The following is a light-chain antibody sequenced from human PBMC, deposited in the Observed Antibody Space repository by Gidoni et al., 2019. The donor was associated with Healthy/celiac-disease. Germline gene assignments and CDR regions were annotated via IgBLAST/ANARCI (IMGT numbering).Light chain of an antibody. CDR2: AAS. V-gene: IGKV1-39*01. CDR1: QSISSY. CDR3: QQSYSTLIFT. Sequence: DIQMTQSPSSLSASVGDRVTITCRASQSISSYLNWYQQKPGKAPKLLIYAASSLQSGVPSRFSGSGAGTDFTLTISSLQPEDVATYYCQQSYSTLIFTFXPXTKVDIK. J-gene: IGKJ3*01.